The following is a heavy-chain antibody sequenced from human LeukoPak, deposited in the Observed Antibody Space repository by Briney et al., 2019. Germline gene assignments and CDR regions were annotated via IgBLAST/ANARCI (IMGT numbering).Heavy chain of an antibody. J-gene: IGHJ4*02. D-gene: IGHD3-22*01. CDR2: ISGSGGST. CDR3: AKDLRYYDSSGYLAYCDY. Sequence: SGGSLRLSCAASGFTFSSYAMSWVRQAPGKGLEWVSAISGSGGSTYYADSVKGRFTISRDNSKNTLYLQMNSLRAEDTAVYYCAKDLRYYDSSGYLAYCDYWGQGTLVTVSS. CDR1: GFTFSSYA. V-gene: IGHV3-23*01.